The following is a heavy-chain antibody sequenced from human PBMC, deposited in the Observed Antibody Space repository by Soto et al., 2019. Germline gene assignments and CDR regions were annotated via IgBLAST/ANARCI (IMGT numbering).Heavy chain of an antibody. D-gene: IGHD6-13*01. J-gene: IGHJ4*02. Sequence: GGSLRLSCAASGFTFSSYGMHWVRQAPGKGLEWVAVISYDGSNKYYADSVKGRLTISRDNSKNTLYLQMNSLRAEDTAVYYCVKGYSSSWYVWFDYWGQGTLVTVSS. CDR3: VKGYSSSWYVWFDY. CDR1: GFTFSSYG. V-gene: IGHV3-30*18. CDR2: ISYDGSNK.